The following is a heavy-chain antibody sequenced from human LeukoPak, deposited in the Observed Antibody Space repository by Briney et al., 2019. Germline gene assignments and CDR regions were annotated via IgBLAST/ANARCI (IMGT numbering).Heavy chain of an antibody. CDR2: AYWNNDR. V-gene: IGHV2-5*01. J-gene: IGHJ4*02. CDR1: GFSLSNTGVA. Sequence: SGPTLVNPTQTLTLTCNFPGFSLSNTGVAVGWIRQSPGKALEWLAVAYWNNDRSYSPSLKSRLTITKDTSKNQVVLKMTNVDPVDTATYYCAHKGRGSGSYTMWGQGTLVTVSS. D-gene: IGHD3-10*01. CDR3: AHKGRGSGSYTM.